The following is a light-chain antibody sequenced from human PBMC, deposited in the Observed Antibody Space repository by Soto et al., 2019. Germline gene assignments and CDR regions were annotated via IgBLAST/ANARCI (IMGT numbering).Light chain of an antibody. J-gene: IGKJ1*01. Sequence: EIGLTQSPGTLSVSPGDGATLSCRASQTVGKNYLAWYQQRPGQAPRLLIHGASSRATGIPDRFSGSGSGTEFTLTIGRLEPEDFAVYFCQQYASLPRTFGQGTKVDIK. CDR3: QQYASLPRT. V-gene: IGKV3-20*01. CDR2: GAS. CDR1: QTVGKNY.